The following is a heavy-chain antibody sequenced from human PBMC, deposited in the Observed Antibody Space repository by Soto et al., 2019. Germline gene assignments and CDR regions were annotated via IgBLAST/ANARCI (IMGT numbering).Heavy chain of an antibody. CDR1: GGSFSGYY. CDR3: ARDGRLMLRGFSFYNGMDV. V-gene: IGHV4-34*01. CDR2: INHSGST. D-gene: IGHD3-10*01. J-gene: IGHJ6*02. Sequence: SETLSLTCAVYGGSFSGYYWSWIRQPPGKGLEWIGEINHSGSTNYNPSLKSRVTISVDTSKNQFSLKLSSVTAADTAVYYCARDGRLMLRGFSFYNGMDVWGQGTTVTVSS.